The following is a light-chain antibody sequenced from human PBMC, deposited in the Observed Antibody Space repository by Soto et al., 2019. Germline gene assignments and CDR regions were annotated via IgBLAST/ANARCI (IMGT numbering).Light chain of an antibody. CDR2: EVS. CDR3: CSYVGGSTLV. Sequence: QSALTQPASVSGSPGQSITISCTGTSSDVGSYKYVSWYQQHPGKAPKLMTYEVSKRPSGVSNRFSGSKSGNTASLTISGLQAEDEADYYCCSYVGGSTLVFGGGTKVTV. CDR1: SSDVGSYKY. V-gene: IGLV2-23*02. J-gene: IGLJ2*01.